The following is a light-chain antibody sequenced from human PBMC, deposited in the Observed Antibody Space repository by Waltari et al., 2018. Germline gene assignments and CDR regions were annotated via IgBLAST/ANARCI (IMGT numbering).Light chain of an antibody. CDR3: QHYNNYS. CDR2: DAS. V-gene: IGKV1-5*02. J-gene: IGKJ1*01. Sequence: DIQMTQSPSTLSASVGDRATIFCRASQSIRSWLAWYQQKPGKAPKVLIYDASTLESGVSSRFSGSGSGTEFTLTINGLQPDDFATYYCQHYNNYSFGQGTKVEMK. CDR1: QSIRSW.